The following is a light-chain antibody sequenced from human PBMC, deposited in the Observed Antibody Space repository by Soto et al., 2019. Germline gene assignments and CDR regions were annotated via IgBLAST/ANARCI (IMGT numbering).Light chain of an antibody. Sequence: VRTHSPATLSVSPGERATLSCWASETVATNLAWYQQKPGQSPRLLISGASTRAAGISDRFRGSGSGTEFTLTISSLRSEDSAIYYCQQYFEWPPMTFGQGTKVDI. CDR1: ETVATN. J-gene: IGKJ1*01. V-gene: IGKV3-15*01. CDR2: GAS. CDR3: QQYFEWPPMT.